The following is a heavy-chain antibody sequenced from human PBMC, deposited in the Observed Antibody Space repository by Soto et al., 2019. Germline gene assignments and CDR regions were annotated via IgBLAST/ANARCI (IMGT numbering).Heavy chain of an antibody. CDR2: IWYDGSNK. D-gene: IGHD1-26*01. V-gene: IGHV3-33*01. J-gene: IGHJ6*03. CDR1: GFTFSSYG. CDR3: ARVYYHRYYYYYMDV. Sequence: PGGSLRLSCAASGFTFSSYGMHWVRQAPGKGLEWVAVIWYDGSNKYYADSVKGRFTISRDNSKNTLYLQMNSLRAEDTAVYYCARVYYHRYYYYYMDVWGKGTTVTVSS.